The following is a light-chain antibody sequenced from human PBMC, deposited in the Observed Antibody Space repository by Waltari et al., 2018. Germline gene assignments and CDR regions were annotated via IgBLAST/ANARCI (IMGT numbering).Light chain of an antibody. CDR3: QKYGTLPAT. Sequence: EIVLTQSPGTLSLSPGERATLSCRASQRVSRTLAWYQQKPGQAPRLLIYDASTRATGIPGRCSGSGFGTDFSLTISRLEAEDFAVYYCQKYGTLPATFGQGTTVEIK. CDR1: QRVSRT. J-gene: IGKJ1*01. V-gene: IGKV3-20*01. CDR2: DAS.